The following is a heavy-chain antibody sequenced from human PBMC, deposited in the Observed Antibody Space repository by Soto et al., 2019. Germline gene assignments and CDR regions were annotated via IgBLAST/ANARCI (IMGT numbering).Heavy chain of an antibody. CDR1: GGSVNSDSYY. CDR2: LYYSGST. J-gene: IGHJ6*02. CDR3: ARESREFSSLGGLDV. D-gene: IGHD3-10*01. V-gene: IGHV4-61*01. Sequence: QVQLQESGPGLVKPSETLSLTCTVSGGSVNSDSYYWSWIRQPPGKRLEWIGSLYYSGSTNYNPSLKSRVTISVDTSKNQFSLKLSSVTAADTAVYFCARESREFSSLGGLDVWGQGTTVTVSS.